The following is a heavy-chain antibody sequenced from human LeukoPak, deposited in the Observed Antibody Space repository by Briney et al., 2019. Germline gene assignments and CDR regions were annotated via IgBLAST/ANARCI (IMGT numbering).Heavy chain of an antibody. J-gene: IGHJ6*03. CDR2: IYSGGST. CDR3: ARSPMVRGAGYYYYYMDV. V-gene: IGHV3-53*01. D-gene: IGHD3-10*01. Sequence: PGGSLRLSCAASGFTVSSNCMSWVRQAPGKGLEWVSVIYSGGSTYYADSVKGRFTISRDNSKNTLYLQMNSLRAEDTAVYYCARSPMVRGAGYYYYYMDVWGKGTTVTVSS. CDR1: GFTVSSNC.